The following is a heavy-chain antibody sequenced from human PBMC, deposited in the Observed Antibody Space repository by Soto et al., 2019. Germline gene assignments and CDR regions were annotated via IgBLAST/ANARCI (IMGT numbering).Heavy chain of an antibody. CDR3: ARSSIARYYYYGMDV. CDR1: GGSISSYY. Sequence: QVQLQESGPGLVKPSETLSLTCTVSGGSISSYYWSWIRQPPGKGLEWIGYIYYSGSTNYNPSLKSRVTISVDTSKHQFSLKLSSVTAADTAVYYCARSSIARYYYYGMDVWGQGTTVTVSS. J-gene: IGHJ6*02. CDR2: IYYSGST. D-gene: IGHD6-6*01. V-gene: IGHV4-59*01.